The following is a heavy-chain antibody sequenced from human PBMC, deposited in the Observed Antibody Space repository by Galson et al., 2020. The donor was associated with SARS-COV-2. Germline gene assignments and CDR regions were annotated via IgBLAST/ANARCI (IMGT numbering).Heavy chain of an antibody. CDR3: AGGLYSSSWFYYYYYGMDV. CDR2: ISGSGGST. Sequence: GGSLRLSCAASGLTFSSYAMSWVRQAPGKGLEWVSAISGSGGSTYYADSVKGRFTISRDNSKNTLYLQMNSLRAEDTAVYYCAGGLYSSSWFYYYYYGMDVWGQGTTVTVSS. D-gene: IGHD6-13*01. V-gene: IGHV3-23*01. J-gene: IGHJ6*02. CDR1: GLTFSSYA.